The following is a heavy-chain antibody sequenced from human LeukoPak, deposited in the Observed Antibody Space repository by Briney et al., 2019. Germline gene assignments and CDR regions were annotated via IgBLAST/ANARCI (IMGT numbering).Heavy chain of an antibody. V-gene: IGHV3-66*01. D-gene: IGHD6-13*01. CDR1: GFTVSSNY. Sequence: GGSLRLSCAASGFTVSSNYMSWVRQAPGKGLEWVAFIYSGGSTSYADSVKGRFTISRDNSKNTLYLQMNSLRAEDTAVYYCAREMAAGHYHDAFDIWGQGTMVTVSS. CDR3: AREMAAGHYHDAFDI. CDR2: IYSGGST. J-gene: IGHJ3*02.